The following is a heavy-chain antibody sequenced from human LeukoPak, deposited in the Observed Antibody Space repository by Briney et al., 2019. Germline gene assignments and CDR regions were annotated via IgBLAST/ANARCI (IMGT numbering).Heavy chain of an antibody. CDR3: ARAGQGYCTSASCFLSLDY. D-gene: IGHD2-2*01. CDR2: IYTSGRT. V-gene: IGHV4-4*07. Sequence: SETLSIICTVSGGSISSYYWSWIRQPAGKRLEWIGRIYTSGRTNYNPSLKSRLTISVDNSKNQFSLKLNSVTAADTAVYYCARAGQGYCTSASCFLSLDYWGQGTLVTVSS. CDR1: GGSISSYY. J-gene: IGHJ4*02.